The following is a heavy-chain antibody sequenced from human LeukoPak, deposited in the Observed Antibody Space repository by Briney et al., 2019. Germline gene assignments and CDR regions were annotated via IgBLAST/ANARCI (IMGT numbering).Heavy chain of an antibody. CDR2: IYYSGST. CDR3: ASEGEWLESDY. J-gene: IGHJ4*02. CDR1: GGSISSSSYY. D-gene: IGHD3-3*01. Sequence: PSETLSLTCTVSGGSISSSSYYWGWIRRPPGKGLEWIGSIYYSGSTYYNPSLKSRVTISVDTSKNQFSLKLSSVTAADTAVYYCASEGEWLESDYWGQGTLVTVSS. V-gene: IGHV4-39*01.